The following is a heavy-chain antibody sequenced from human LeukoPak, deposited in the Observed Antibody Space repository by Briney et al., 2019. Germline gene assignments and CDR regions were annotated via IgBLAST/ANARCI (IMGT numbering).Heavy chain of an antibody. CDR3: ASLHGFWSGYFDY. V-gene: IGHV3-30*04. D-gene: IGHD3/OR15-3a*01. CDR1: GFTFSSYA. CDR2: ISYDGSNK. J-gene: IGHJ4*02. Sequence: PGGSLRLSCAASGFTFSSYAMHWVRQAPGKGLEWVAVISYDGSNKYYADSVKGRFTISRDNSKNTLYLQMNSLRAEVTAVYYCASLHGFWSGYFDYWGQGTLVTVSS.